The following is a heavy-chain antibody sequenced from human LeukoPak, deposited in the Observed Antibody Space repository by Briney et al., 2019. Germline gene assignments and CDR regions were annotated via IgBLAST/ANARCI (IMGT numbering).Heavy chain of an antibody. D-gene: IGHD3-22*01. J-gene: IGHJ6*03. CDR3: AREVRPDSSGYYYGYYYYMDV. CDR1: GGSFSGYY. CDR2: INHSGST. V-gene: IGHV4-34*01. Sequence: PSETLSLTCAVYGGSFSGYYWSWIRQPPGKGLEWIGEINHSGSTNYNPSLKSRVTISVDTPNNQFSLKLSSVTAADTAVYYCAREVRPDSSGYYYGYYYYMDVWGKGTTVTVSS.